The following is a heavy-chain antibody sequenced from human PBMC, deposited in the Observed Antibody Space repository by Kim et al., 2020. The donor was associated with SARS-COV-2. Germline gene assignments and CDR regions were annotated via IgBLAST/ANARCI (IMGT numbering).Heavy chain of an antibody. CDR2: IYYSGST. Sequence: SETLSLTCTVSGGSISTFYWGWIRQPPGKGLEWIGYIYYSGSTNYNPSLKSRVTLSVDTSKNHFSLKLTSVTAADPAMYYCARISTRWAPFDYWGQGTLV. V-gene: IGHV4-59*01. D-gene: IGHD2-2*01. J-gene: IGHJ4*02. CDR3: ARISTRWAPFDY. CDR1: GGSISTFY.